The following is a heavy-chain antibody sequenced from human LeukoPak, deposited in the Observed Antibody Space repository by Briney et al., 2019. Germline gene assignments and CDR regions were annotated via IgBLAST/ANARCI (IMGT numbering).Heavy chain of an antibody. CDR1: GGSFSGYY. CDR2: INHSGST. Sequence: SETLSLTCAVYGGSFSGYYWSWIRQPPGKGLEWIGEINHSGSTNYNPSLKSRVTISVDTSKNQFSLKLSSVTAADTAVYYCAAGWLQSRFDYWGQGTLVTVSS. V-gene: IGHV4-34*01. D-gene: IGHD5-24*01. J-gene: IGHJ4*02. CDR3: AAGWLQSRFDY.